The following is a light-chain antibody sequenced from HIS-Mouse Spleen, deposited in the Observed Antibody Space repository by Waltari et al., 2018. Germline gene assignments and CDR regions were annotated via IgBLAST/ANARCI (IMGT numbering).Light chain of an antibody. CDR1: NIGSKS. J-gene: IGLJ2*01. V-gene: IGLV3-21*03. CDR2: DDS. Sequence: SYVLTQPPSVSVAPGKTARITCGGNNIGSKSVHWYQKKPGQAPVLVVYDDSDRPSGIPGRFSGSNSGNTATLTISGVEAGDEADYYCEVWDSSSDHVVFGGGTKLTVL. CDR3: EVWDSSSDHVV.